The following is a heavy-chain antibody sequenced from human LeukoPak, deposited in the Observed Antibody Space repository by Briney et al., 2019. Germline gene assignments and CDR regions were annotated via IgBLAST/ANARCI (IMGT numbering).Heavy chain of an antibody. CDR3: AKDPQAGIETLDQ. D-gene: IGHD6-19*01. CDR1: GVSISCENW. Sequence: SETLSLTCAVFGVSISCENWWSWVRQSPGKGLEWIGEIYQSAGPNYNPSLKSRVTISLDKSKNQVSLVLNSVAAADTAVYYCAKDPQAGIETLDQWGQGILVTVSS. CDR2: IYQSAGP. V-gene: IGHV4-4*02. J-gene: IGHJ4*02.